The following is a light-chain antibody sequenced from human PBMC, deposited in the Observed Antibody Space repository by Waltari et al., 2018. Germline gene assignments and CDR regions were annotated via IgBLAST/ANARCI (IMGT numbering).Light chain of an antibody. CDR1: DSAVGAYAF. J-gene: IGLJ1*01. CDR3: SSYTTSSAPGV. CDR2: EVS. Sequence: QSALTQPASVSGSPGQSITISCFGTDSAVGAYAFVSWYQQHPGKAPHLIIYEVSNRPSGISNRFSASKSGNTASLTISGLQAEDEADYYCSSYTTSSAPGVFGTGTRVTVL. V-gene: IGLV2-14*01.